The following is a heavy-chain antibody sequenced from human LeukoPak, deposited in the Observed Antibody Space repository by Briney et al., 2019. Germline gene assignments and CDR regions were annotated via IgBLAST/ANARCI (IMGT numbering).Heavy chain of an antibody. J-gene: IGHJ5*02. Sequence: GGSLRLSCAASGFTFSSYEMNWVRQAPGKGLEWVASINEDGSEIHYVDSVKGRFTIARDNAKDSLFLQMNSLTVEDTAMYYCVRSFHPGGWFDPWGQGTLVTVSS. CDR3: VRSFHPGGWFDP. CDR1: GFTFSSYE. D-gene: IGHD3-10*01. V-gene: IGHV3-7*01. CDR2: INEDGSEI.